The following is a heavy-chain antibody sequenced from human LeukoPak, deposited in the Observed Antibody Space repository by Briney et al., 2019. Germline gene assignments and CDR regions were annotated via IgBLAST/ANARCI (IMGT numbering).Heavy chain of an antibody. Sequence: SETLSLTCTVSGGSISSSSYYWGWIRQPPGKGLEWIGSIYYSGSTYYNPSLKSRVTISVDTSKNQFSLKLSSVTAADTAVYYCARPIVGATWGPFNWFDPWGQGTLVTVSS. J-gene: IGHJ5*02. V-gene: IGHV4-39*01. CDR2: IYYSGST. CDR1: GGSISSSSYY. D-gene: IGHD1-26*01. CDR3: ARPIVGATWGPFNWFDP.